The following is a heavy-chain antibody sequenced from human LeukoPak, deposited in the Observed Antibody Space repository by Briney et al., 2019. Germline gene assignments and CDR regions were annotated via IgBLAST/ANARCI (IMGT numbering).Heavy chain of an antibody. V-gene: IGHV3-30*03. J-gene: IGHJ4*02. CDR1: GFTFSSYG. Sequence: PGRSLRLSCAASGFTFSSYGMHWVRQAPGKGLEWVAVISYDGSNKYYADSVKGRFTISRDNAKNSLYLQMNSLRDEDTAVYYCARERRFGRSYTGGYWGQGTLVTVSS. D-gene: IGHD3-10*01. CDR3: ARERRFGRSYTGGY. CDR2: ISYDGSNK.